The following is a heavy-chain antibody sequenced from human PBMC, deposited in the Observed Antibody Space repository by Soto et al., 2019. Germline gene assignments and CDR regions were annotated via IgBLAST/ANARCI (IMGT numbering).Heavy chain of an antibody. D-gene: IGHD3-22*01. Sequence: EVQLMESGGGLVQPGGSLRLSCAVSGLTVNSNYMSWVRKAPGKGLEWVSLSYSGDNRVYADSVKGRFTISRDNSKNTLSLQMNSLRAEDTAVYYCASWSSGDYWDYWGRGTLVTVSS. V-gene: IGHV3-66*01. CDR1: GLTVNSNY. CDR2: SYSGDNR. J-gene: IGHJ4*02. CDR3: ASWSSGDYWDY.